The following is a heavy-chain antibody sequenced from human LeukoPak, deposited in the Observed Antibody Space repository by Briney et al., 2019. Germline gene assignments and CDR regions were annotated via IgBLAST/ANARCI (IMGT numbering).Heavy chain of an antibody. CDR3: ARVGYCSGGSCYQPDAYYYGMDV. D-gene: IGHD2-15*01. CDR1: GGTFSSYA. Sequence: GXSXKVSCKASGGTFSSYAISWVRQAPGQGLEWMGGIIPIFGTANYAQKFQGRVTITADESTSTAYMELSSLRSEDTAVYYCARVGYCSGGSCYQPDAYYYGMDVWGQGTTVTVSS. CDR2: IIPIFGTA. J-gene: IGHJ6*02. V-gene: IGHV1-69*13.